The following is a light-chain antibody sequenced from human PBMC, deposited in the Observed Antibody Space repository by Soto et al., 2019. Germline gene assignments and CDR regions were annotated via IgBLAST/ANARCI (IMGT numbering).Light chain of an antibody. CDR3: NSFRRSTDLGV. CDR1: SSDVGAYNY. V-gene: IGLV2-14*01. Sequence: QSVLTQPASVSGSPGQSITISCTGTSSDVGAYNYVSWYQQHPGKAPKLMIYEVSNRPSGVSNRFSGSKSGNTASLTISGLQAEDEADYYCNSFRRSTDLGVFGGGTKVTVL. CDR2: EVS. J-gene: IGLJ3*02.